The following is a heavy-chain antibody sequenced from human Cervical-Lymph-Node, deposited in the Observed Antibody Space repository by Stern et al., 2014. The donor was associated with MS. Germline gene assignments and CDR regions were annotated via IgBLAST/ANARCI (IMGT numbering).Heavy chain of an antibody. D-gene: IGHD3-16*01. CDR1: GYTFTNYG. CDR3: ARTYVRAFDY. J-gene: IGHJ4*02. CDR2: ISAYNGDT. V-gene: IGHV1-18*01. Sequence: QVQLVQSGSEVKKPGASVKVSCKASGYTFTNYGITWVRQAPGRGLEWMGWISAYNGDTNYAQNPQGRVTMTTDTSMTTDYMELRSLRSDDTAVYYCARTYVRAFDYWGQGSLVTVSS.